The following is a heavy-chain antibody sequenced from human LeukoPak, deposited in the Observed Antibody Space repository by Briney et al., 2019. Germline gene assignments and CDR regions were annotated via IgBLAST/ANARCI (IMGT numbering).Heavy chain of an antibody. D-gene: IGHD6-19*01. CDR2: INHSGST. CDR3: ARGIAVAGTYFDY. Sequence: SETLSLTCAVYGGSFSGYYWSWIRQPPGKGLEWIGEINHSGSTNYNPSLKSRVTISVDTSKNQFSLKLSSVTAADTAVYYCARGIAVAGTYFDYWGQGTLVTVSS. V-gene: IGHV4-34*01. CDR1: GGSFSGYY. J-gene: IGHJ4*02.